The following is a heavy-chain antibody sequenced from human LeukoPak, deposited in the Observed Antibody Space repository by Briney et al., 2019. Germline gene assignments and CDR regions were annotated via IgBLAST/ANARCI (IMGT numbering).Heavy chain of an antibody. J-gene: IGHJ4*02. CDR1: GYTFTNYG. D-gene: IGHD3-16*02. CDR3: ARGAGYDYVWKSYRYYDF. V-gene: IGHV1-18*01. CDR2: ITVDNGNT. Sequence: SVKVSCKASGYTFTNYGVSWVRQAPGQGLEWMGWITVDNGNTHYAQNFQGRVTMTTDTSTSTVYMELRSLRSDDTAVYYCARGAGYDYVWKSYRYYDFWGQGTLVTVSS.